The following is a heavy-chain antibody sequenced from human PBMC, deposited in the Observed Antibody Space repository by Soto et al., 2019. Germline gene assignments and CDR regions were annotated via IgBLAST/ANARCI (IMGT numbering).Heavy chain of an antibody. CDR3: AGNPCQSTSCYTTYFDS. D-gene: IGHD2-2*02. V-gene: IGHV1-69*01. Sequence: QVHLVQSGAEVRKPGSSVKVSCQASGGTLSSSAVSWVRQAPGQGLEWVGGTIPILGTAHYAQQFQGRVTFTADDSTNTAYMELSSLRSDDTAMYYCAGNPCQSTSCYTTYFDSWGRGTLVTVSS. CDR2: TIPILGTA. J-gene: IGHJ4*02. CDR1: GGTLSSSA.